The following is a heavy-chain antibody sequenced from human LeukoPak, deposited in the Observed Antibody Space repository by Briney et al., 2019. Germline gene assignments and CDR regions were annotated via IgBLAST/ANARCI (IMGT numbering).Heavy chain of an antibody. Sequence: SETLSLTCTVSGGSISSSSYYWGWIRQPPGKGLEWIGSIYYSGSTYYNPSLKSRVTISVDTSKNQFSLKLSSVTAADTAVYYCARRSIVGPMGGFDYWGQGTLVTVSS. CDR2: IYYSGST. V-gene: IGHV4-39*01. J-gene: IGHJ4*02. CDR3: ARRSIVGPMGGFDY. D-gene: IGHD1-26*01. CDR1: GGSISSSSYY.